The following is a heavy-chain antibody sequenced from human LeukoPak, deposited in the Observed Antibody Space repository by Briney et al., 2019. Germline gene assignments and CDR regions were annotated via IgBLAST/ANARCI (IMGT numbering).Heavy chain of an antibody. V-gene: IGHV4-59*01. CDR2: IYYSGST. D-gene: IGHD3-10*01. J-gene: IGHJ3*02. Sequence: PSETLSLTCTVSGGSINNYYWSWIRQPPGKGLEWIGYIYYSGSTNYNPSLKSRVTISVDTSKKQFSLKLSSVTAADTAVYYCARSSHYYGADAFDIWGQGTMVTVSS. CDR3: ARSSHYYGADAFDI. CDR1: GGSINNYY.